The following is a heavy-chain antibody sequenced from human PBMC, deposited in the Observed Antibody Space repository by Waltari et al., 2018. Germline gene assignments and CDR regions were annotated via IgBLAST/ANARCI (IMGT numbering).Heavy chain of an antibody. CDR2: IYHSGST. V-gene: IGHV4-38-2*01. CDR3: ATTRRWLQLDY. J-gene: IGHJ4*02. CDR1: GYSISSGYY. D-gene: IGHD5-12*01. Sequence: QVQLQESGPGLVKPSETLSLTCAVSGYSISSGYYWGWIRQPPGKGLEWIGSIYHSGSTYYNPSLKSRVTISVDTSKNQFSLKLSSVTAADTVVYYCATTRRWLQLDYWGQGTLVTVSS.